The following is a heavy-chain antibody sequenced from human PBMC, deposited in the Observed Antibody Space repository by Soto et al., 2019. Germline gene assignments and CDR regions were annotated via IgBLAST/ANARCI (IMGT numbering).Heavy chain of an antibody. V-gene: IGHV3-23*01. CDR2: ISGSGGST. CDR3: AKAPDYDFWSGQNWFDP. CDR1: GFTFSSYA. Sequence: GGSLRLSCAASGFTFSSYAMSWVRQAPGKGLEWVSAISGSGGSTYYADSVKGRFTISRDNSKNTLYLQMNSLRAEDTAVYYCAKAPDYDFWSGQNWFDPWGQGTLVTVSS. J-gene: IGHJ5*02. D-gene: IGHD3-3*01.